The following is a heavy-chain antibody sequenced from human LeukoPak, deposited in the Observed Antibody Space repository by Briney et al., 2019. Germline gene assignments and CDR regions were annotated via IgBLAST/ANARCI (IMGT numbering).Heavy chain of an antibody. CDR3: ARDPNYDFWSGYYHYWFDP. CDR1: GYTFTSYY. Sequence: VASVKVSCKASGYTFTSYYMHWVRQAPGQGLERMGIINPSGGSTSYAQKFQGRVTMTRDMSTSTVYMELSSLRSEDTAVYYCARDPNYDFWSGYYHYWFDPWGQGTLVTVSS. J-gene: IGHJ5*02. V-gene: IGHV1-46*01. D-gene: IGHD3-3*01. CDR2: INPSGGST.